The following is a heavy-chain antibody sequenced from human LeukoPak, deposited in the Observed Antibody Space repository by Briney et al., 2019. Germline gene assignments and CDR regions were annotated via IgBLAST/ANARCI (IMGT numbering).Heavy chain of an antibody. Sequence: GGSLRLSCAASGFTFSSYAMSWVRQAPGKGLEWVSTISGRGGTTSYADSVKGRFTISGDNSKNTLYLQMNSLRAEDTAVYYCAKLTYSSSSGYYLDYWGQGTLVTVSS. CDR1: GFTFSSYA. V-gene: IGHV3-23*01. J-gene: IGHJ4*02. CDR3: AKLTYSSSSGYYLDY. CDR2: ISGRGGTT. D-gene: IGHD6-6*01.